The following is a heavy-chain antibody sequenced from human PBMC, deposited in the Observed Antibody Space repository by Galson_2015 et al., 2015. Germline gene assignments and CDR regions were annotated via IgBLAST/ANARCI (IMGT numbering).Heavy chain of an antibody. D-gene: IGHD1-26*01. V-gene: IGHV3-9*01. Sequence: SLRLSCAASGFTFDDYAMHWVRQAPGKGLEWVSGISWNSGSIGYADSVKGRFTISRDNAKNSLYLQMNSLRAEDTALYYCAKDGLYSGSYYNWYFDLWGRGTLVTVSS. J-gene: IGHJ2*01. CDR3: AKDGLYSGSYYNWYFDL. CDR2: ISWNSGSI. CDR1: GFTFDDYA.